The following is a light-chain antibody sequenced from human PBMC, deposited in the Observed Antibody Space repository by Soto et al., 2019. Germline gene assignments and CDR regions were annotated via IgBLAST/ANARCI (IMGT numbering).Light chain of an antibody. CDR2: GAS. J-gene: IGKJ5*01. CDR1: QSFSSN. CDR3: QQYNNWPIT. V-gene: IGKV3-15*01. Sequence: EIVMTQSPATLSVSPGERATLSCRASQSFSSNLAWYQQKPGQAPRLLIYGASTRATGIPARFSGSGFGTEFTLTISSLQSEDFAVYYCQQYNNWPITFGQGTRLEIK.